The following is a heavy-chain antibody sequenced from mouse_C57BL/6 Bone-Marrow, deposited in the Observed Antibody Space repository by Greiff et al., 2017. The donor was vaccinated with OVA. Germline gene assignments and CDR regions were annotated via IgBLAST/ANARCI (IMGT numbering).Heavy chain of an antibody. Sequence: VQLQQSGTVLARPGASVKMSCKTSGYTFTSYWMHWVKQRPGQGLEWIGAIYPGNSDTSYNQKFKGKATLTVVTSASNASMERSSLTNADSAVYYSTALYRWDYWGQGTPVTVSS. CDR3: TALYRWDY. V-gene: IGHV1-5*01. J-gene: IGHJ4*01. D-gene: IGHD2-1*01. CDR2: IYPGNSDT. CDR1: GYTFTSYW.